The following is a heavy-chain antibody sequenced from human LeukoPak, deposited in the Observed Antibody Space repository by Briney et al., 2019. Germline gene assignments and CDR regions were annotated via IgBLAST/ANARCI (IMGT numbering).Heavy chain of an antibody. V-gene: IGHV1-2*02. D-gene: IGHD3-10*01. CDR2: INPNSGGT. CDR3: ARVPVRFGELSADY. CDR1: GYTFTGYY. Sequence: ASVKVSCKASGYTFTGYYMHWVRQAPGQGLEWMGWINPNSGGTNYAQKFQGRVTMTRDTSISTAYMELSRLRSDDTAVYYCARVPVRFGELSADYWGQGTLVTVSS. J-gene: IGHJ4*02.